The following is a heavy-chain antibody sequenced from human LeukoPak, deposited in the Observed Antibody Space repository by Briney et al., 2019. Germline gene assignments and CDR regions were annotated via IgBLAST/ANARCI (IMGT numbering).Heavy chain of an antibody. CDR1: GGSISSYY. J-gene: IGHJ3*02. CDR2: IYYSGST. Sequence: SGTLSLTCTVSGGSISSYYWSWIRQPPGKGLEWIGYIYYSGSTNYNPSLKSRVTISVDTSKNQFSLKLSSVTAADTAVYYCARDVLLSAFDIWGQGTMVTVSS. V-gene: IGHV4-59*01. D-gene: IGHD3-10*01. CDR3: ARDVLLSAFDI.